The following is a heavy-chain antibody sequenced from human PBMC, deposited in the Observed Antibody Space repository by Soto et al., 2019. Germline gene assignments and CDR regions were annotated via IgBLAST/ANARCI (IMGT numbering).Heavy chain of an antibody. J-gene: IGHJ5*02. D-gene: IGHD2-15*01. CDR1: GYTFTTHG. CDR2: VSGDNGHT. Sequence: QVQLVQSGAEVKKPGASVKVSCKASGYTFTTHGISWVRQAPGQGLEWMGWVSGDNGHTNYAQSLQGRVTMTTDTSKNTAYMELRSLRSDDKAVYYCARDFGYCRSGTCYREWFEPWGQGTLVTVSS. V-gene: IGHV1-18*01. CDR3: ARDFGYCRSGTCYREWFEP.